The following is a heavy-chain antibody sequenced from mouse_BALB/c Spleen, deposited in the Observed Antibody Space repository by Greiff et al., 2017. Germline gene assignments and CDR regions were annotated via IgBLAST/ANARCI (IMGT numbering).Heavy chain of an antibody. CDR1: GFTFSSYG. J-gene: IGHJ3*01. Sequence: EVKLQESGGGLVQPGGSLKLSCAASGFTFSSYGMSWVRQTPDKRLELVATINSNGGSTYYPDSVKGRFTISRDNAKNTLYLQMSSLKSEDTAMYYCARITTVVETWFAYWGQGTLVTVSA. V-gene: IGHV5-6-3*01. D-gene: IGHD1-1*01. CDR2: INSNGGST. CDR3: ARITTVVETWFAY.